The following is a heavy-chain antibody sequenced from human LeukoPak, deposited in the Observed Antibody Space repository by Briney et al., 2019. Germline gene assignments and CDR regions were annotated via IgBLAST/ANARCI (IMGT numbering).Heavy chain of an antibody. CDR1: GGSISSGDYY. V-gene: IGHV4-30-4*08. J-gene: IGHJ3*02. D-gene: IGHD3-22*01. CDR2: IYYSGST. CDR3: ARVYYDRGSAFGI. Sequence: SETLSLTCTVSGGSISSGDYYWSWIRQPPGKGLEWIGYIYYSGSTYYNPSLKSRVTISVDTSKNQFSLKLSSVTAADTAVYYCARVYYDRGSAFGIWGQGTMVTVSS.